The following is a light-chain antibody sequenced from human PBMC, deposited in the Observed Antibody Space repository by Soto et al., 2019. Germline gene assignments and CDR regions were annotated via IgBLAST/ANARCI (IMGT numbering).Light chain of an antibody. J-gene: IGKJ1*01. CDR3: QQAHTFPWT. Sequence: DIQLTQSPSSVSASVGDRVTITCRASQDISTRLAWYQQKPGTAPKLLIYAASTSGSGVPSRFSGSGSGTDFSLTVSSLQSEDFATYFCQQAHTFPWTFGPGTKVDIK. CDR2: AAS. V-gene: IGKV1-12*01. CDR1: QDISTR.